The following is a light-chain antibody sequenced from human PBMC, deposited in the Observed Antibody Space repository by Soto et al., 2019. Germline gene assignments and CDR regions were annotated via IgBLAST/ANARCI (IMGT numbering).Light chain of an antibody. V-gene: IGKV1-9*01. CDR2: AAS. Sequence: DIQLTQSPSFLSASVGDRVTITCRASQGISSYLAWYQQKPGKAPKLLIYAASTLQSGVPSRFSGSGSGTEFTLTISSLQSEDFATYYCQQLNSYPPAITFGQGKRLEIK. CDR3: QQLNSYPPAIT. CDR1: QGISSY. J-gene: IGKJ5*01.